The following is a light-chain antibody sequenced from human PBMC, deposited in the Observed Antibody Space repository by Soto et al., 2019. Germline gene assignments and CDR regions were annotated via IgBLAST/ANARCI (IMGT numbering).Light chain of an antibody. CDR3: QQSYDNSWT. Sequence: IQITHSPSSLSASVGDRVTITCRASRGIRSGLSWFQQRPGNAPNLLISDASRLQDGVPSRFSGSGSGREFSLTISSLQPDDFATYYCQQSYDNSWTCGQGTKGDIK. J-gene: IGKJ1*01. CDR2: DAS. CDR1: RGIRSG. V-gene: IGKV1-39*01.